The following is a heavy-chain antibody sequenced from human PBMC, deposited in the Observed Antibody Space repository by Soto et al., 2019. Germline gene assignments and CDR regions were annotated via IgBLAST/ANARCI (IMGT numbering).Heavy chain of an antibody. CDR2: IAFDGVST. CDR1: GFSFSKSP. D-gene: IGHD6-6*01. J-gene: IGHJ6*02. Sequence: EVQLLESGGGLVQPGGSLRLSCAASGFSFSKSPMTWVRQAPGKGLEWVSSIAFDGVSTVYADSVKGRFSISKDNSMSTTFLQMNSLRDEDTAVYFCVKGARSTHGMDVCGQGTTVIVSS. V-gene: IGHV3-23*01. CDR3: VKGARSTHGMDV.